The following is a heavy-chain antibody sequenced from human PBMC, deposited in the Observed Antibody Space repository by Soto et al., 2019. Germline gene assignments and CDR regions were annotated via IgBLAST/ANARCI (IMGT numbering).Heavy chain of an antibody. CDR3: ATLPPRIVVVMTDLPT. V-gene: IGHV4-4*02. CDR1: GASISSTYW. D-gene: IGHD2-15*01. CDR2: IYHTGTT. J-gene: IGHJ5*02. Sequence: QLRESGPGLVKPSGTLSLTCFVSGASISSTYWLSWVRQTPGKRLELIGQIYHTGTTSYNPSLKNRVTISLENSNNQFSLRLTSMTAADTAVYYCATLPPRIVVVMTDLPTWGQGTLVTVSS.